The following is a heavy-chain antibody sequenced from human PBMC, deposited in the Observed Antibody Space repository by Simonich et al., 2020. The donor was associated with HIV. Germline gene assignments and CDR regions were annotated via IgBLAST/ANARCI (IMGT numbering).Heavy chain of an antibody. J-gene: IGHJ4*02. Sequence: QVQLVQSGAEVKKPGAPVKCSCKASGYTFNTYSINWVRKAPGQGLEVLGATDAYNGTKKYSEKFQGRVPMTTDKSTSTAYLELRRLRSDDTAVYYCAKEGFHDTLDYWGQGTLVTVSS. CDR2: TDAYNGTK. CDR3: AKEGFHDTLDY. V-gene: IGHV1-18*01. D-gene: IGHD3-9*01. CDR1: GYTFNTYS.